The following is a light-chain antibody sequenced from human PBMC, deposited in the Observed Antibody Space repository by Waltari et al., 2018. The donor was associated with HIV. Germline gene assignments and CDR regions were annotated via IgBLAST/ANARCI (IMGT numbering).Light chain of an antibody. CDR1: QGISNY. CDR3: QKYNSAPPT. V-gene: IGKV1-27*01. J-gene: IGKJ1*01. Sequence: DIQMTQSPSSLSASVGDRVTITSRARQGISNYLAWYQQKPGRVPKLLIYAASTLQSVVPSRFSGSGSGTDFTLTISSLQPEYVATYYCQKYNSAPPTFGQWTKVEIK. CDR2: AAS.